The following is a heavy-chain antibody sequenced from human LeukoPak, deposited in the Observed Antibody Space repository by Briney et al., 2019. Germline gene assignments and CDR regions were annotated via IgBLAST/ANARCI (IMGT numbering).Heavy chain of an antibody. D-gene: IGHD6-6*01. CDR1: GFTFDDYA. Sequence: PGGSLRLSCAASGFTFDDYAMHWVRQAPGKGLEWVSGISWNSGSIGYADSVKGRFTISRDNAKNSLYLQMNSLRAADTAVYYCARDKGTSCLSSFDYWGQGTLVTVSS. J-gene: IGHJ4*02. CDR3: ARDKGTSCLSSFDY. CDR2: ISWNSGSI. V-gene: IGHV3-9*01.